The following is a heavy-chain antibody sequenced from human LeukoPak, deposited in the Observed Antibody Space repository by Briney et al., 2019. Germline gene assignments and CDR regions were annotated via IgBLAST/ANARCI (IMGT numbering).Heavy chain of an antibody. V-gene: IGHV3-23*01. CDR3: AKDWRYSYGNRGNYFGY. Sequence: GGSLRFSCAASGFTFSSYAMSWVRQAPGKGLEWVSAISGSGGSTYYADSVKGRFTISRDNSKNTLYLQMNSLRAEDTAVYYCAKDWRYSYGNRGNYFGYWGQGTLVTVSS. CDR2: ISGSGGST. CDR1: GFTFSSYA. D-gene: IGHD5-18*01. J-gene: IGHJ4*02.